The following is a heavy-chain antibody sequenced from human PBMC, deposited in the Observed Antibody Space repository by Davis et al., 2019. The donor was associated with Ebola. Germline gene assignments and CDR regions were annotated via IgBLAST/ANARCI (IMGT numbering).Heavy chain of an antibody. D-gene: IGHD2-21*01. CDR2: IIPIFGTA. V-gene: IGHV1-69*06. CDR1: GGTFSSYA. Sequence: SVKVSCKASGGTFSSYAISWVRQAPGQGLEWMGGIIPIFGTANYAQKFQGRVTITADKSTSTAYMELSSLRSDDTAVYYCARRRDYDAFDIWGQGTMVTVSS. J-gene: IGHJ3*02. CDR3: ARRRDYDAFDI.